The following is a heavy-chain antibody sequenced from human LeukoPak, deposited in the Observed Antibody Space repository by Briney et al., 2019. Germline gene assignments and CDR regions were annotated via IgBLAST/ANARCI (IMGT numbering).Heavy chain of an antibody. V-gene: IGHV4-4*09. CDR3: AKSYFDYSTYYSYYFNL. CDR1: GGSISGGY. Sequence: SETLSLTYTVSGGSISGGYWSWIRQPPGRGLEWIGYVYTSGSTNYNPSLKSRVTVSVDTSKSQFALKLSSVTAADTAVYYCAKSYFDYSTYYSYYFNLWGQGALVTVSS. J-gene: IGHJ4*02. D-gene: IGHD4-11*01. CDR2: VYTSGST.